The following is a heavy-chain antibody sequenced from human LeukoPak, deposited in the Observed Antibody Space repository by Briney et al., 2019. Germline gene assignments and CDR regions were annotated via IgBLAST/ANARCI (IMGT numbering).Heavy chain of an antibody. CDR3: ARAMTVAATPNWFDP. V-gene: IGHV4-31*03. CDR1: GGSISSGGYY. Sequence: SETLSLTCTVSGGSISSGGYYWSWIRQHPGKGLEWIGYIYYSGSTYYNPSLKSRVTISVDTSKNQFSLKLSSVTAADTAVYYCARAMTVAATPNWFDPWGQGTQVTVSS. D-gene: IGHD2-15*01. J-gene: IGHJ5*02. CDR2: IYYSGST.